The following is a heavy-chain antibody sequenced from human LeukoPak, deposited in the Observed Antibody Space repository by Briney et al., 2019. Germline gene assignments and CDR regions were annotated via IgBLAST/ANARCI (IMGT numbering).Heavy chain of an antibody. CDR2: IYYTGSA. D-gene: IGHD3-3*01. J-gene: IGHJ4*01. Sequence: SETLSLTCTVSGESISSSDYFWSWIRQRPGKGLEWIGYIYYTGSAYYNPSLESRVTISVDTSENQFSLRLNTVTAADTAVYYCARGSEFFAYWGQGIQIIVSS. CDR1: GESISSSDYF. V-gene: IGHV4-31*03. CDR3: ARGSEFFAY.